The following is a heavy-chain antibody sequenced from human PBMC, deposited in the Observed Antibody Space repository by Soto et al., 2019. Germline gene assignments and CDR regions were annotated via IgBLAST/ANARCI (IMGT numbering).Heavy chain of an antibody. D-gene: IGHD2-8*01. CDR3: ARDRLGVSVTGGGFDS. CDR1: GYTFSNFG. Sequence: QVQLVQSGGEVKKPGASVKVSYKASGYTFSNFGLSWVRQAPGQGLELMGWISPYNGNTNYAQKLQGRLTMTTDTSTSTAYMELSSLRSDDTAVYYCARDRLGVSVTGGGFDSWGQGTLVTVSS. CDR2: ISPYNGNT. V-gene: IGHV1-18*01. J-gene: IGHJ4*02.